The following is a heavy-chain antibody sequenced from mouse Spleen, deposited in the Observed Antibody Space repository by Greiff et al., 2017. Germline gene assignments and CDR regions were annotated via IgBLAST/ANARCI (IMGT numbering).Heavy chain of an antibody. CDR1: GYTFTSYY. J-gene: IGHJ3*01. Sequence: VKLQESGAELVKPGASVKLSCKASGYTFTSYYMYWVKQRPGQGLEWIGEINPSNGGTNFNEKFKSKATLTVDKSSSTAYMQLSSLTSEDSAVYYCTRGNYGNPFAYWGQGTLVTVSA. V-gene: IGHV1S81*02. D-gene: IGHD2-1*01. CDR2: INPSNGGT. CDR3: TRGNYGNPFAY.